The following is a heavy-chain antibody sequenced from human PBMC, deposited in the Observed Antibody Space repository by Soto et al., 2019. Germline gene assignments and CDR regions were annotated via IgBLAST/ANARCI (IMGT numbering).Heavy chain of an antibody. CDR2: MSANNGNT. CDR3: ARGRATVDY. CDR1: GYTFTRYG. Sequence: ASVKVSCKASGYTFTRYGISWVRQATGQGLEWMGWMSANNGNTDYAQKFQGRVTMTRNTSISTAYMELSSLRSEDTAVYYCARGRATVDYWGQGTLVTVSS. J-gene: IGHJ4*02. D-gene: IGHD4-17*01. V-gene: IGHV1-8*01.